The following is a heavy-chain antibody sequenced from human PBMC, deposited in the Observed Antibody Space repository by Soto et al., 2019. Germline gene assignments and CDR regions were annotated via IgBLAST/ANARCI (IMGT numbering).Heavy chain of an antibody. V-gene: IGHV6-1*01. CDR1: GDSVSSNSAA. CDR2: KYYGSKWYN. CDR3: ARDPTGSPPLDV. J-gene: IGHJ6*02. Sequence: SQTLSLTCAISGDSVSSNSAAWNCIMQSPSRGLEWLGRKYYGSKWYNDYAVSGKSRITINPDTSKNQFSLQLNSVTPEDTAVYYCARDPTGSPPLDVWGQGTKVTVSS. D-gene: IGHD6-25*01.